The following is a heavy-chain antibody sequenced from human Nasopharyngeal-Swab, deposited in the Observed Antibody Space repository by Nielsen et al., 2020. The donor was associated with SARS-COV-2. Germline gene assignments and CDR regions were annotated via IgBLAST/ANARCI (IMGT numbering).Heavy chain of an antibody. V-gene: IGHV4-30-2*01. Sequence: SETLSLTCAVSGGSISSGGYSWSWIRQPPGKGLEWIGYIYHSGSTYYNPSLKSRVTISVDRSKNQFSLKLSSVTAADTAVYYCAKDRGCSGGSCYVHWYFDLWGRGTLVTVSS. CDR3: AKDRGCSGGSCYVHWYFDL. D-gene: IGHD2-15*01. CDR1: GGSISSGGYS. J-gene: IGHJ2*01. CDR2: IYHSGST.